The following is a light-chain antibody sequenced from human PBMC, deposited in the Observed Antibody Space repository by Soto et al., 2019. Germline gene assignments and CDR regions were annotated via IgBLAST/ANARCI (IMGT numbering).Light chain of an antibody. CDR3: QQYNNWPPWT. CDR2: GAS. CDR1: QSVSSSY. Sequence: EIVLTQSPATLSLSPGERATLSCRASQSVSSSYLAWYQQKPGQAPRLLIYGASTRATGIPARFSGSGSGTEFTLTISSLQSEDFAVYYCQQYNNWPPWTCGQGNKGDIK. J-gene: IGKJ1*01. V-gene: IGKV3-15*01.